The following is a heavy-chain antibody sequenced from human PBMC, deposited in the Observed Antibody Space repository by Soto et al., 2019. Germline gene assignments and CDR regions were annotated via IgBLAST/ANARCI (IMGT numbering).Heavy chain of an antibody. CDR2: IYYSGST. CDR3: ARTDVVITLDDAFDI. Sequence: QVQLQESGPGLVKPSQTLSLTCTVSGGSISSGDYYWGWIRQPPGKGLEWIGYIYYSGSTYYNPSLKSRVTISVDTSKNQFSLKLSSVTAADTAVYYCARTDVVITLDDAFDIWGQGTMVTVSS. D-gene: IGHD3-22*01. J-gene: IGHJ3*02. V-gene: IGHV4-30-4*01. CDR1: GGSISSGDYY.